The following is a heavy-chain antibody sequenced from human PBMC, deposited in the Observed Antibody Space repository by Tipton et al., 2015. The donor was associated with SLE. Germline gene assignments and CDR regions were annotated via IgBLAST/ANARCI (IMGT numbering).Heavy chain of an antibody. CDR2: IFYSGST. V-gene: IGHV4-39*07. J-gene: IGHJ4*02. CDR1: GGSISGSAYY. Sequence: TLSLTCIVSGGSISGSAYYWGWIRQPPGKGLEWIGTIFYSGSTYSNPSLKSRVTMSVDTSKNQFSLKVRSVTAADTAIYYCARIQLENFWSGLCVDWGQGTLVTVSS. CDR3: ARIQLENFWSGLCVD. D-gene: IGHD3-3*01.